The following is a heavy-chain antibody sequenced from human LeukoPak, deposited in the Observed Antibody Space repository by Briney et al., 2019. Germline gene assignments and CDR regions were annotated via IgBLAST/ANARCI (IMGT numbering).Heavy chain of an antibody. V-gene: IGHV3-23*01. CDR1: GFTFSSFA. Sequence: GGSLRLSCAASGFTFSSFAMSWVRQAPGKGLEWVTAINGRGLNTYYADSVKGRFTISRDNSKNTLYLQMNSLRVEDTAMYYCVHGWASYGSGSSEFFDYWGQGSLVAVSS. D-gene: IGHD3-10*01. CDR2: INGRGLNT. J-gene: IGHJ4*02. CDR3: VHGWASYGSGSSEFFDY.